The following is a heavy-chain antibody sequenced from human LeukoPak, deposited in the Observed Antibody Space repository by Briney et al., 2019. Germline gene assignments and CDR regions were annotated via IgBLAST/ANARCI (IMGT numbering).Heavy chain of an antibody. Sequence: SETLSLTCAVYGGSFSGYYWSWIRQPPGKGLEWIGEINHSGSTNYNPSLKSRVTISVDTSKNQFSLKLSSVTAADTAVYYCARRGLSRNYYYGSGTTLDVWGKGTTVTISS. CDR1: GGSFSGYY. V-gene: IGHV4-34*01. CDR2: INHSGST. CDR3: ARRGLSRNYYYGSGTTLDV. J-gene: IGHJ6*04. D-gene: IGHD3-10*01.